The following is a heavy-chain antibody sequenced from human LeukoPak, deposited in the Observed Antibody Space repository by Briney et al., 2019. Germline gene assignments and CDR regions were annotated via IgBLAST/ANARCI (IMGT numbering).Heavy chain of an antibody. CDR2: IYYSGST. J-gene: IGHJ3*02. V-gene: IGHV4-39*07. D-gene: IGHD2-21*01. CDR3: ARDSWGVVVRRAFDI. CDR1: GGSISSSSYY. Sequence: KPSEILSLTCTVSGGSISSSSYYWGWIRQPPGKGLEWIGSIYYSGSTYYNPSLKSRVTISVDTSKNQFSLKLSSVTAADTAVYYCARDSWGVVVRRAFDIWGQGTMVTVSS.